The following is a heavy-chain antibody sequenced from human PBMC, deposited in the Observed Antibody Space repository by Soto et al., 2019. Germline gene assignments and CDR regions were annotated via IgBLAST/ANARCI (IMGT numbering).Heavy chain of an antibody. CDR3: ARYPGGGDCSYYYYGMDG. CDR2: IYSGGST. J-gene: IGHJ6*02. CDR1: GFTVSSNY. D-gene: IGHD2-21*02. V-gene: IGHV3-53*04. Sequence: PGGSLRLSCAASGFTVSSNYMSWVRQAPGKGLEWVSVIYSGGSTYYADSVKGRFTISRHNSKNTLYLQMNSLRAEDTAVYYCARYPGGGDCSYYYYGMDGWGQGTTVTVSS.